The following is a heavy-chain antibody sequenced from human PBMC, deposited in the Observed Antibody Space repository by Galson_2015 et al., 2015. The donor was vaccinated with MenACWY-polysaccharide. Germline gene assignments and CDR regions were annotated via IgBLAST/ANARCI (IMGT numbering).Heavy chain of an antibody. V-gene: IGHV3-7*01. D-gene: IGHD3-3*01. CDR3: ARGRITIGP. CDR2: IKQDGSEK. Sequence: SLRLSCAASGFTVSDYWMTWVRQAPRKGLERVANIKQDGSEKNYVDSVEGRFTISRDNAKNSLYLQMNSLRAEDTAVYYCARGRITIGPWGQGTLVTVSS. CDR1: GFTVSDYW. J-gene: IGHJ5*02.